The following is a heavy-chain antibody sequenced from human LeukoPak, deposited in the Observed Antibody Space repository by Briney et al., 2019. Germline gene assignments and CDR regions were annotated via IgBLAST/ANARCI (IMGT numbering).Heavy chain of an antibody. Sequence: GGSLRLSCVASGFSFGNYATSWVRQAPGKGLQWVSQISGTGGATWYAGFARDRFTISRDNSKKTLYLQMSGLRVGDTAMYYCVKDPRDTYGTNWFVSWGQGTLLIVSS. CDR3: VKDPRDTYGTNWFVS. V-gene: IGHV3-23*01. J-gene: IGHJ5*01. CDR2: ISGTGGAT. CDR1: GFSFGNYA. D-gene: IGHD2-21*01.